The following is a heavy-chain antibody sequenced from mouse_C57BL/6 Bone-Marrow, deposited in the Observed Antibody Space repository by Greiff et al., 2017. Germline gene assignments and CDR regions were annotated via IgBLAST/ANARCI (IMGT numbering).Heavy chain of an antibody. CDR1: GYTFPSSW. D-gene: IGHD1-1*01. CDR3: TRDYGSNYAMDY. J-gene: IGHJ4*01. CDR2: IYPGNSDT. Sequence: EVQVVESGTLLARPGASVRMSCKTSGYTFPSSWMHWVKQRPGQGLEWIGAIYPGNSDTSYNQKFKGKAKLTAVTSASTAYMELSSLTNEDSAVYYCTRDYGSNYAMDYWGQGTSVTVSS. V-gene: IGHV1-5*01.